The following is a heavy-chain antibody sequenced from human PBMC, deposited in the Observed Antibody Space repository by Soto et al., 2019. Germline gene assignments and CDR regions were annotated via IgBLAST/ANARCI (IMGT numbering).Heavy chain of an antibody. CDR3: ARVERGTATTVVDAFDI. CDR2: MRHSGGT. V-gene: IGHV4-34*01. Sequence: QVQLQQWGAGLLKPSETLSLTCAVYGGFVSSGSYYWSWIRQPPGKGLEWIGEMRHSGGTHFNPSVRIRVTISIDTSKNQFSLKMASVTAADKALYYCARVERGTATTVVDAFDIWGPGTMVTVSS. J-gene: IGHJ3*02. D-gene: IGHD2-21*02. CDR1: GGFVSSGSYY.